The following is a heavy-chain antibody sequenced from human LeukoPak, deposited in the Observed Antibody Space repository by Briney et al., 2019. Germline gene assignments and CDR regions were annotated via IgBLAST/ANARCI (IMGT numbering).Heavy chain of an antibody. CDR3: ARGWELPYYFDY. CDR1: GFTFSSYA. D-gene: IGHD1-26*01. J-gene: IGHJ4*02. V-gene: IGHV3-64*01. CDR2: ISSNGGST. Sequence: GGSLRLSCAASGFTFSSYAMHWVRQAPGKGLEYVSAISSNGGSTYYANSVKGRFTISRDNSKNTLYLQMGSLRAEDMAVYYCARGWELPYYFDYWGQGTLVTVSS.